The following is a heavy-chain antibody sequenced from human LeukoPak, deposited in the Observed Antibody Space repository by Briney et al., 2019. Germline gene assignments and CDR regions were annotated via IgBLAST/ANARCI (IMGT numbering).Heavy chain of an antibody. D-gene: IGHD3-3*01. CDR2: IYTSGST. CDR3: ARASVSNYDFWSGLNAFDI. V-gene: IGHV4-4*07. CDR1: GGSISSYY. J-gene: IGHJ3*02. Sequence: SETLSLTCTVSGGSISSYYWSWIRQPAGKGLEWIGRIYTSGSTNYNASLKSRVTISVDTSKNQFSLKLSSVTAADTAVYYCARASVSNYDFWSGLNAFDIWGQGTMVTVSS.